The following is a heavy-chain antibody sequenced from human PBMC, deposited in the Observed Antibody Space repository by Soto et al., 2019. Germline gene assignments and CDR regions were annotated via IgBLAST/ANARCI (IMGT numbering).Heavy chain of an antibody. CDR1: GGTFSSYA. CDR3: ARGRYYGSGSRTDYYYYYGMDV. J-gene: IGHJ6*02. CDR2: IIPIFGTA. V-gene: IGHV1-69*12. D-gene: IGHD3-10*01. Sequence: QVQLVQSGAEVKKPGSSVKVSCKDSGGTFSSYAISWVRQAPGQGLEWMGGIIPIFGTANYAQKFQGRVTITADESTSTADMELSSLRSEDTAVYYCARGRYYGSGSRTDYYYYYGMDVWGQGTTVTVSS.